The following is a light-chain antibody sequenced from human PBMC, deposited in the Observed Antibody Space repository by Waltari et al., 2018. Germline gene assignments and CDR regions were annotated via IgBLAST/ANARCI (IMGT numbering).Light chain of an antibody. Sequence: TFSCRASQSVSRALAWYQQKPGQAPRLLIYGASTRATGIPDRFSGSGSGTDFSLTISRLEPDDFAVYYCQHYLRLPVTFGQGTTVEI. J-gene: IGKJ1*01. CDR1: QSVSRA. V-gene: IGKV3-20*01. CDR3: QHYLRLPVT. CDR2: GAS.